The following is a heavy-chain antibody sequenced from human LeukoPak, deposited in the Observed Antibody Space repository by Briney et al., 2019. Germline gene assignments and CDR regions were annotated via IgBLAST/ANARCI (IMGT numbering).Heavy chain of an antibody. Sequence: GSLRLTCAASGFTFSSYSMNWVRQPPGKGLEWIGEINHSGSTNYNPSLKSRVTISVDTSKNQFSLKLSSVTAADTAVYYCARGGWDRYSSSWYYYYYGMDVWGQGTTVTVSS. J-gene: IGHJ6*02. D-gene: IGHD6-13*01. CDR3: ARGGWDRYSSSWYYYYYGMDV. V-gene: IGHV4-34*01. CDR2: INHSGST. CDR1: GFTFSSYS.